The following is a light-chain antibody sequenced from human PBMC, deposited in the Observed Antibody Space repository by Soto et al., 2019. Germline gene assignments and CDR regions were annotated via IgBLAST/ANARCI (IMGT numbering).Light chain of an antibody. Sequence: EIVMTQSPATLSVSPGERATVSCRASQSVSSNLAWYQQTPGQAPRLLIYGASTRATGIPARFSGSGSGTXXXXXIXXLXXEDFAVYYCQQYNNWPRTFGQGTKLEIK. V-gene: IGKV3-15*01. CDR3: QQYNNWPRT. CDR2: GAS. CDR1: QSVSSN. J-gene: IGKJ2*01.